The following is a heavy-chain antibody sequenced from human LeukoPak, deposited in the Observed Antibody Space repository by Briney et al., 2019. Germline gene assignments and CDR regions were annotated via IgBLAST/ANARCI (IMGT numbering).Heavy chain of an antibody. D-gene: IGHD3-10*01. CDR3: VGFGESTK. J-gene: IGHJ4*02. CDR1: GFTFSSYS. Sequence: QPGGSLRLSCAASGFTFSSYSMNWVRQAPGKGLEWVSYISSSSSTIFYADSVKGRFTISRDNAKNSLYLQMNSLRVDDTAVYYCVGFGESTKWGQGTLVTVSS. CDR2: ISSSSSTI. V-gene: IGHV3-48*04.